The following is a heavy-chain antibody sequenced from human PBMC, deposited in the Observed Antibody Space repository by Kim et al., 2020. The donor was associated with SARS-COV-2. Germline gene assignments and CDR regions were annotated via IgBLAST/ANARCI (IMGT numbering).Heavy chain of an antibody. Sequence: YNPSLKSRVTISVDTSKSQFSRKMSSVTAADTAVYYCARLGPGLLNWFDPWGQGTLVTVSS. V-gene: IGHV4-39*01. D-gene: IGHD1-26*01. J-gene: IGHJ5*02. CDR3: ARLGPGLLNWFDP.